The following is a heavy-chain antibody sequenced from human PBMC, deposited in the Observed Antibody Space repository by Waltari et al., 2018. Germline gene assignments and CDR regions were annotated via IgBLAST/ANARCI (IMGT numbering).Heavy chain of an antibody. Sequence: QVQLQESGPGLVTPSETLSLTCTAPGDSISPYYGSWIRQPAGKGLEYIGRIYTGRHPNYNPSLESRVTRSIDTSKNEFSLKLSSVTAADTAVYYCAREVLPNATIWRSYFDYWGQGSLVTVSS. CDR2: IYTGRHP. J-gene: IGHJ4*02. CDR1: GDSISPYY. CDR3: AREVLPNATIWRSYFDY. D-gene: IGHD5-12*01. V-gene: IGHV4-4*07.